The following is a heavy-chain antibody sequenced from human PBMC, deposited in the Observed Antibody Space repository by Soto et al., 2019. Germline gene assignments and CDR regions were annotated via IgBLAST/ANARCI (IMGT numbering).Heavy chain of an antibody. CDR1: GGAISNCY. CDR3: ARGQQLRPSLTFGP. CDR2: IYYSGST. D-gene: IGHD6-13*01. Sequence: PSDTLSPTSSFSGGAISNCYWSWIRQPPGKGLEWSGYIYYSGSTNYNPSLQSPVTISVHTTKHQFSLNLSSVTAADTAVYYCARGQQLRPSLTFGPSGQGTLSTVSS. V-gene: IGHV4-59*01. J-gene: IGHJ5*02.